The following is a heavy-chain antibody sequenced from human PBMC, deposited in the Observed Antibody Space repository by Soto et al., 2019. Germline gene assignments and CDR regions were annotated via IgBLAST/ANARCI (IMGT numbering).Heavy chain of an antibody. Sequence: QVQLQESGPGLVKPSQTLSLTCTVSGGSISSGGYYWNWIRQHPGKGLEWIGYIYYSGSTYYNPSLKGRVTLPVDTPKNQFSLKLSSVTAADTAVYYCARDPSGIASEGWFDPWGQGTLVTVSS. CDR1: GGSISSGGYY. CDR3: ARDPSGIASEGWFDP. J-gene: IGHJ5*02. V-gene: IGHV4-31*03. D-gene: IGHD6-13*01. CDR2: IYYSGST.